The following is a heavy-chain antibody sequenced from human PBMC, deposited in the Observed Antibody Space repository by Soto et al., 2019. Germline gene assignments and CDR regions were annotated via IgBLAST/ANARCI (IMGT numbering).Heavy chain of an antibody. CDR3: ARASIAAAEGYYYGMDV. CDR2: IKQDGSEK. J-gene: IGHJ6*02. CDR1: GFTFSSYW. V-gene: IGHV3-7*01. D-gene: IGHD6-13*01. Sequence: PGGSLRLSCAASGFTFSSYWMSWVRQAPGKGLEWVANIKQDGSEKYYVDSVKGRFTISRDNAKNSLYLQMNSLRAEDTAVYYCARASIAAAEGYYYGMDVWGQGTMVTGSS.